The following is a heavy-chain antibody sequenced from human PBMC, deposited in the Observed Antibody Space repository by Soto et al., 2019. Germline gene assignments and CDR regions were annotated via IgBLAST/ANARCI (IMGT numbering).Heavy chain of an antibody. CDR1: GYSFTSYW. V-gene: IGHV5-10-1*01. CDR3: ASLTGTTRYYYGMDV. Sequence: PGESLKISCKGSGYSFTSYWISWVRQMPGKGLEWMGRIDPSDSYTNYSPSFQGHVTISADKSISTAYLQWSSLKASDTAMYYCASLTGTTRYYYGMDVWGQGTTVTAP. CDR2: IDPSDSYT. D-gene: IGHD1-7*01. J-gene: IGHJ6*02.